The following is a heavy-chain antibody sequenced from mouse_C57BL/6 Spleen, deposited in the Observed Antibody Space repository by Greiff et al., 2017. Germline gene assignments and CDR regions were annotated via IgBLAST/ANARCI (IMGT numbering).Heavy chain of an antibody. Sequence: SGAELVRPGASVTLSCKASGYTFTDYEMHWVKQTPVPGLEWIGAIDPETGGTAYNQKFKGKAILTADKSSSTAYMELRSLTSEDSAVYYCTKDSNYVDYFDYWGQGTTLTVSS. V-gene: IGHV1-15*01. CDR2: IDPETGGT. D-gene: IGHD2-5*01. CDR1: GYTFTDYE. J-gene: IGHJ2*01. CDR3: TKDSNYVDYFDY.